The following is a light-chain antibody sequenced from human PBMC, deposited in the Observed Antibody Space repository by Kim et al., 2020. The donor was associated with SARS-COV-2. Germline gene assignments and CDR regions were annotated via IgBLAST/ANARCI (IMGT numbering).Light chain of an antibody. Sequence: GQRVTISCSGSSTNIRNNYVYWFQRRPGTAPKLLIYRNNQRPSGVPDRFSGSKSGTSASLAISGLRSEDEADYYCAAWDDSLTSWMFGGGTKLAVL. CDR3: AAWDDSLTSWM. CDR1: STNIRNNY. J-gene: IGLJ3*02. CDR2: RNN. V-gene: IGLV1-47*01.